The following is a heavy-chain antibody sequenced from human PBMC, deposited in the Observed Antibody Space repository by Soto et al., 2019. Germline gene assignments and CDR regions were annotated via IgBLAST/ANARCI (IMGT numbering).Heavy chain of an antibody. V-gene: IGHV3-23*01. Sequence: GGSLRLSCAASGFTFTSFAVRWVRQAPGKGLEWVSAISGSGGATYYADSVKGRFTVSRDNSRNTVYLQVDSLRVEDTAVYHCAVGEWSSTSYFNFWGKGTLVTVSS. CDR2: ISGSGGAT. J-gene: IGHJ4*02. CDR3: AVGEWSSTSYFNF. D-gene: IGHD3-10*01. CDR1: GFTFTSFA.